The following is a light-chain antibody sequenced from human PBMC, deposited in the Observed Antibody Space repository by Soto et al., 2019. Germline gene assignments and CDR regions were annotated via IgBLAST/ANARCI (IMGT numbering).Light chain of an antibody. Sequence: QPVLTQSPSASASLGASVKLTCSLSSGHSSDAIAWHQQQPEKGTRALMKLNSDGSQTSGDGIPDRFSGSSSGAERYLTISSLQSEDEADYYCQTWGTGILVFGGGTKLTVL. CDR1: SGHSSDA. J-gene: IGLJ3*02. CDR3: QTWGTGILV. V-gene: IGLV4-69*01. CDR2: LNSDGSQ.